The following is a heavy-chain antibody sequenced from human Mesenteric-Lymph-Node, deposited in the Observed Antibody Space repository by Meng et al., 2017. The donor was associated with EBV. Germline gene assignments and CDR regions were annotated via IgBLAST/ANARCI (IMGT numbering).Heavy chain of an antibody. CDR2: INHSGST. V-gene: IGHV4-34*01. CDR3: ARRSIREGVGIDT. Sequence: QVQLQQWGAGLLKPSETLSPTCAFHGGSFSDYFWTWIRQAPGKGLEWVGEINHSGSTKYNPSLKSRVTISVDTSKNQISLNLNSVTAADTAVYYCARRSIREGVGIDTWGHGTLVTVSS. D-gene: IGHD3-10*01. J-gene: IGHJ5*01. CDR1: GGSFSDYF.